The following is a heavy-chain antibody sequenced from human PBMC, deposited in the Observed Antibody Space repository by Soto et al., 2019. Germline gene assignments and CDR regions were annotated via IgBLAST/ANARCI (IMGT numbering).Heavy chain of an antibody. J-gene: IGHJ4*02. V-gene: IGHV4-34*01. Sequence: SETLSLTCAVYGGSFSGYYWSWIRQPPGKGLQWIGEINHSGSTNYNPSLKSRVTISVDTSKNQFSLKLSSVTAADTAVYYCARGGRVSMIVVVEYYFDYWGQGTLVTVSS. CDR3: ARGGRVSMIVVVEYYFDY. CDR2: INHSGST. CDR1: GGSFSGYY. D-gene: IGHD3-22*01.